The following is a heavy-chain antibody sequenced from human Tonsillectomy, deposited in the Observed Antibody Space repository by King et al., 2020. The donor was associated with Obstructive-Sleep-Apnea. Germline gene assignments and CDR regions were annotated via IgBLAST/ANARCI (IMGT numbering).Heavy chain of an antibody. Sequence: VQLVESGGGVVQPGRSLRLSCAASGFTFTSYSMHWVRQAPGKGLAWVAVIFDDGNNKDYADSVKGRFTISRDNSDNTLYLQMNNLRADDTAIYYCAREYYCSVTDAFDIWGQGTRVTVSS. V-gene: IGHV3-30-3*01. CDR1: GFTFTSYS. J-gene: IGHJ3*02. CDR3: AREYYCSVTDAFDI. CDR2: IFDDGNNK. D-gene: IGHD3-10*01.